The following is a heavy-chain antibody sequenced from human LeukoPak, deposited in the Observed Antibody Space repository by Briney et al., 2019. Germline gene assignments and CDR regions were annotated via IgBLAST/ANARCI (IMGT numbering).Heavy chain of an antibody. CDR3: TTAVGTDFYDYGLDA. V-gene: IGHV3-73*01. Sequence: PGGSLRLSCAASGFTFSDSGMHWVRQAPGKGLEWVGRIRSKANTYATAYAASVKGRFTISRDDSKNTAYLQLNSLKTEDTAVYYCTTAVGTDFYDYGLDAWGQGTTVTVSS. CDR1: GFTFSDSG. CDR2: IRSKANTYAT. J-gene: IGHJ6*02. D-gene: IGHD6-13*01.